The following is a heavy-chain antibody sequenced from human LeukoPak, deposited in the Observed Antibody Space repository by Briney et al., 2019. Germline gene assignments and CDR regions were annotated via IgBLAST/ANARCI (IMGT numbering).Heavy chain of an antibody. V-gene: IGHV3-23*01. CDR3: AKERTSEGYFDY. CDR1: GFTFVTYA. D-gene: IGHD1-1*01. J-gene: IGHJ4*02. Sequence: PGGSLRLSCAVSGFTFVTYAMSWALQAPGKGLEWVSAVSGSGGSSYYADSVRGRFTISRDNSKNTLYLQMNSLRAEDTAVYYCAKERTSEGYFDYWGQGTLVTVSS. CDR2: VSGSGGSS.